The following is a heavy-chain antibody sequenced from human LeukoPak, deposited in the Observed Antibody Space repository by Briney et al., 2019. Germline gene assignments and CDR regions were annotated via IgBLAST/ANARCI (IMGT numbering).Heavy chain of an antibody. D-gene: IGHD3-22*01. J-gene: IGHJ4*02. Sequence: PGGSLRLSCAVSGFTFSSYWMSWVRQAPGKGLEWVANIKQDGSEKYYVDSVKGRFTISRDNAKNSLYLQMNSLRAEDTAVYYCAREDYYDSSGADDYWGQGTLVTVSS. V-gene: IGHV3-7*03. CDR1: GFTFSSYW. CDR3: AREDYYDSSGADDY. CDR2: IKQDGSEK.